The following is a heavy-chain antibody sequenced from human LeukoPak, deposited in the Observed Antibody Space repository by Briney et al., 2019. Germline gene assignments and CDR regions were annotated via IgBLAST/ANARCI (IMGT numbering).Heavy chain of an antibody. J-gene: IGHJ4*02. D-gene: IGHD5-18*01. V-gene: IGHV3-23*01. Sequence: GGSLRLSCAASGFTFSSYAMSWVRQAPGKGLEWVSTISGSGGSTYYADSVKGRFTISRDNSKNTLYLQMNSLGAEDTAVYYCALRGYIYEYYFDYWGQGTLVTVSS. CDR3: ALRGYIYEYYFDY. CDR1: GFTFSSYA. CDR2: ISGSGGST.